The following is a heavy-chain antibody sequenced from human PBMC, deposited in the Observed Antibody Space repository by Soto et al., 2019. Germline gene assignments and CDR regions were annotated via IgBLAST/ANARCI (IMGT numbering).Heavy chain of an antibody. Sequence: SETLSLTCTVSGGSISSGGYYWSWIRQHPGKGLEWIGYIYYSGSTYYNPSLKSRVTISVDTSKNQFSLKLSSVTAADTAVYYCARKYVDTMVRGDPYGMDVWGQGTTVTV. CDR3: ARKYVDTMVRGDPYGMDV. V-gene: IGHV4-31*03. J-gene: IGHJ6*02. CDR2: IYYSGST. D-gene: IGHD3-10*01. CDR1: GGSISSGGYY.